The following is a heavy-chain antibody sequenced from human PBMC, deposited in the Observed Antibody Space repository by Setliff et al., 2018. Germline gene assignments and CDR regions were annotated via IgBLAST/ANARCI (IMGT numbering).Heavy chain of an antibody. Sequence: SETLSLTCTVSGGSISSGDYHWGWIRQPPGKRLEWIGSLYYSGTTYCNPSLNSRVTISMDTSTNQFSLKLSSVTAADTAVYYCARDRQYCTSLSCLNSYFYYYAMDFWGQGTMVTVSS. CDR2: LYYSGTT. J-gene: IGHJ6*02. D-gene: IGHD2-8*01. V-gene: IGHV4-39*02. CDR1: GGSISSGDYH. CDR3: ARDRQYCTSLSCLNSYFYYYAMDF.